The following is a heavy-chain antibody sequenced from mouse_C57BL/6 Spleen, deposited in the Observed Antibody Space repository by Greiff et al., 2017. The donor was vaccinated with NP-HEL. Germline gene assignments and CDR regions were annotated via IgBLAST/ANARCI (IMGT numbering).Heavy chain of an antibody. Sequence: QVQLQQPGAELVRPGSSVKLSCKASGYTFTSCWMHWVKQRPIQGLEWIGNIDPSDSETHYNQKFKDKATLTVDKSSSTAYMQLSSLTSEDSAVYYCARKGEYYSFAYWGQGTLVTVSA. CDR1: GYTFTSCW. V-gene: IGHV1-52*01. CDR3: ARKGEYYSFAY. J-gene: IGHJ3*01. CDR2: IDPSDSET. D-gene: IGHD1-1*01.